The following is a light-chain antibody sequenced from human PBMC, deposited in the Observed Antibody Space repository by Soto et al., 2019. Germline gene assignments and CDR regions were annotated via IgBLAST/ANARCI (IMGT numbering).Light chain of an antibody. V-gene: IGKV3-15*01. CDR2: DAS. CDR3: HQYNSWPPGT. CDR1: QSISRS. J-gene: IGKJ2*01. Sequence: ETVMTQSPATLSVSPGERATLSFRASQSISRSLAWYQQKPGQAPRLLISDASTRATGIPARFSGSGSGTEFTLTISSLQSEDFALYYCHQYNSWPPGTFGQGTKVDI.